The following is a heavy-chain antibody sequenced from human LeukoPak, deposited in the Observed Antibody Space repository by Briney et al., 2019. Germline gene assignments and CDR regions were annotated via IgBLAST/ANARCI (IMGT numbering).Heavy chain of an antibody. J-gene: IGHJ4*02. D-gene: IGHD3-22*01. CDR2: IIPIFGTA. CDR3: ARDLYYYDSSGYYYDSGDY. CDR1: GGTFSSYA. Sequence: SVKVSCKASGGTFSSYAISWVRQAPGQGLEWMGRIIPIFGTANYAQKFQGRVTMTRDTSTSTVYMELSSLRSEDTAVYYCARDLYYYDSSGYYYDSGDYWGQGTLVTVSS. V-gene: IGHV1-69*05.